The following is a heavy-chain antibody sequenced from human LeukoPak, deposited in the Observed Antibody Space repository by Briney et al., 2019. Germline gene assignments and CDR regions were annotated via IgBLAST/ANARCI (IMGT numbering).Heavy chain of an antibody. CDR1: GGSISSYY. Sequence: SETLSLTCTVSGGSISSYYWSWIRQPPGKGLEWIGFFYYSGSTDYNPSLKSRVTMSVDTSKNLFSLKLYSVTAADTAVYYCARGGYGDNYFDYWGQGTLVTVSS. CDR3: ARGGYGDNYFDY. V-gene: IGHV4-59*01. CDR2: FYYSGST. D-gene: IGHD4-17*01. J-gene: IGHJ4*02.